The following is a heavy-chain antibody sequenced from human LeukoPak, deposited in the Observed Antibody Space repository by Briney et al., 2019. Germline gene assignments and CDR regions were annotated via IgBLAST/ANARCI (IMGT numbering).Heavy chain of an antibody. J-gene: IGHJ4*02. CDR3: ARDGAPHDYGGNSALDY. V-gene: IGHV1-18*01. Sequence: ASVKVSCKATGYTFTSYGISWVRQAPGQGLEWMGWISAYNGNTNYAQKLQGRVTMTTDTSTSTAYMELRSLRSDDTAVYYCARDGAPHDYGGNSALDYWGQGTLVTVSS. CDR2: ISAYNGNT. D-gene: IGHD4-23*01. CDR1: GYTFTSYG.